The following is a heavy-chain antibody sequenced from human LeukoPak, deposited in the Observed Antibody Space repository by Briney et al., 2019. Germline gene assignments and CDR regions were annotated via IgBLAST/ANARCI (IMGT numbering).Heavy chain of an antibody. CDR1: GGSISSGDYY. J-gene: IGHJ5*02. V-gene: IGHV4-30-4*01. Sequence: PSETLSLTCTVSGGSISSGDYYWSWIRQPPGKGLEWIGYIYYSGSTYYNPSLKSRVTISVDTSKNQFSLKLSSVTAADTAVYYCARGSSSQYSSSWSNWFDPWGQGTLVTVSS. CDR2: IYYSGST. D-gene: IGHD6-13*01. CDR3: ARGSSSQYSSSWSNWFDP.